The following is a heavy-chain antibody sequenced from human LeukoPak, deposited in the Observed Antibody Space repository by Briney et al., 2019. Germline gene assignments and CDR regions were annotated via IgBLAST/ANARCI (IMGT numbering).Heavy chain of an antibody. Sequence: ASVKVSCKASGYTFTSYAMNWVRQSPGQGLEWMGWINTNTGNPTYAQGFTGRFVFSLDTSVSTEYLQISSLKAEDTAVYYCARDERHYDEAFDIWGQGTMVTVSS. J-gene: IGHJ3*02. V-gene: IGHV7-4-1*02. CDR3: ARDERHYDEAFDI. CDR1: GYTFTSYA. CDR2: INTNTGNP. D-gene: IGHD3-3*01.